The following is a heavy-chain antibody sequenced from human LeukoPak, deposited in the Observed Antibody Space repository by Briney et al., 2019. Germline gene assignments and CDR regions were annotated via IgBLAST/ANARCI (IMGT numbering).Heavy chain of an antibody. CDR2: ISSSSSYI. J-gene: IGHJ3*02. D-gene: IGHD6-13*01. CDR1: GFTFSSYS. V-gene: IGHV3-21*01. Sequence: GGSLRLSCAASGFTFSSYSMNWVRQAPGKGLEWVSSISSSSSYIYYADSVKGRFTISRDNAKNSLYLQMNSLRAEDTAVYYCATRSSSWYYYAFDIWGQGTMVTVSS. CDR3: ATRSSSWYYYAFDI.